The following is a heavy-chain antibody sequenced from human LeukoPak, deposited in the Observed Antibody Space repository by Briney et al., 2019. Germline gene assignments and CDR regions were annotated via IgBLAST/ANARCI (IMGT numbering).Heavy chain of an antibody. Sequence: SETLSLTCTVSGGSISSFYWSWIRQPPGKGLEWIGYISYSGSTIYNPSLKSRVTISLDTSKNQFSLRLSSVIAADTAVYYCGRSYCNGVNCPSYDAFDIWGQGTMVTVSS. CDR2: ISYSGST. V-gene: IGHV4-59*01. D-gene: IGHD2-15*01. J-gene: IGHJ3*02. CDR1: GGSISSFY. CDR3: GRSYCNGVNCPSYDAFDI.